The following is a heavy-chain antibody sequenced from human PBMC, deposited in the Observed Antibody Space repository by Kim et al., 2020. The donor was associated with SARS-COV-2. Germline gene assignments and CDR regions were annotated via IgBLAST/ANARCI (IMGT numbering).Heavy chain of an antibody. V-gene: IGHV3-23*01. CDR3: AKHRLTIVMGVDLDV. CDR1: GFTFGRFA. D-gene: IGHD2-8*01. CDR2: ISYSGGIT. Sequence: GGSLRLSCAAPGFTFGRFAMSWVRQAPGKGLEWVSSISYSGGITYYADSVKGRFTISRDNSKNTLYLQMNSPRGEDTAVYYCAKHRLTIVMGVDLDVWG. J-gene: IGHJ6*02.